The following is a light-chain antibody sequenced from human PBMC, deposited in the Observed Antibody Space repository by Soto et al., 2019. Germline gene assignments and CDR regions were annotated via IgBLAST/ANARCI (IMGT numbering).Light chain of an antibody. J-gene: IGKJ5*01. V-gene: IGKV3-11*01. Sequence: EIVLTQSPATLSLSPGDRATLSCRASQTVSNYLAWYQQKPGQAPRLLISGASNRATGIPARFSGSVSGTDFTLTISSLEPDDFAVYYCQQRSNWPLITFGQGTRL. CDR3: QQRSNWPLIT. CDR2: GAS. CDR1: QTVSNY.